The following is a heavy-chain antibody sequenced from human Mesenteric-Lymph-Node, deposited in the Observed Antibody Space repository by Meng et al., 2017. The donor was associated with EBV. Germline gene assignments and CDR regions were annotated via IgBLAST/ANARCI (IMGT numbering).Heavy chain of an antibody. CDR1: GGSISSSSYY. J-gene: IGHJ4*02. CDR2: IYYSGST. CDR3: ARHGKYSGYDSGAFFDY. V-gene: IGHV4-39*01. Sequence: QLHLQESGPGLLKPSETLSLTFTVLGGSISSSSYYWGWIRQPPGKGLEWIGNIYYSGSTYYNPSLKSRVTMSVDTSKNHFSLKLSSVTAADTAVYYCARHGKYSGYDSGAFFDYWGQGTLVTVSS. D-gene: IGHD5-12*01.